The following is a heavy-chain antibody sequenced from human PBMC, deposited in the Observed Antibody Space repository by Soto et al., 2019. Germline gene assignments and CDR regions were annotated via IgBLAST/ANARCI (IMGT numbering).Heavy chain of an antibody. Sequence: ASVKVSCKASGVTFSRYAISWVRQAPGQGLEWMGGIIPIFGTANYAQKFQGRVTITADKSTSTAYMELSSLRSEDTAVYYCASQGIRYFDWLPYYYYYYGMDVWGQGTTVTVSS. CDR2: IIPIFGTA. J-gene: IGHJ6*02. CDR3: ASQGIRYFDWLPYYYYYYGMDV. CDR1: GVTFSRYA. D-gene: IGHD3-9*01. V-gene: IGHV1-69*06.